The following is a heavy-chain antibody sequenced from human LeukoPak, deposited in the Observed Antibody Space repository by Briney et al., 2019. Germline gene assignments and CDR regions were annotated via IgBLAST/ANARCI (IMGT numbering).Heavy chain of an antibody. CDR3: ARLAFRYSGSREYFDY. CDR1: GFTFSSYA. D-gene: IGHD1-26*01. CDR2: ISYDGSNK. V-gene: IGHV3-30*09. Sequence: GGSLRLSCAASGFTFSSYAMHWVRQAPGKGLEWVAVISYDGSNKYYADSVKGRFAISRDNSKNTLYLQMNSLRAEDTAVYYCARLAFRYSGSREYFDYWGQGTLVTVSS. J-gene: IGHJ4*02.